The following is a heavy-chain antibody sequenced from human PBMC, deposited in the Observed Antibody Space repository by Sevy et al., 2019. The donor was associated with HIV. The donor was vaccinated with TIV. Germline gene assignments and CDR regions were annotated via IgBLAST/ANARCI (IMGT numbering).Heavy chain of an antibody. CDR1: GYTFTSYG. CDR2: ISAYNGNT. D-gene: IGHD4-17*01. CDR3: ARMISDYGDYGFDY. V-gene: IGHV1-18*01. Sequence: ASVKVSCKASGYTFTSYGISWVRQAPGQGLEWMGWISAYNGNTNYAQKLQGRATMTTDTSTSTAYMELRSLRSDETAVYYCARMISDYGDYGFDYWGQGTLVTVSS. J-gene: IGHJ4*02.